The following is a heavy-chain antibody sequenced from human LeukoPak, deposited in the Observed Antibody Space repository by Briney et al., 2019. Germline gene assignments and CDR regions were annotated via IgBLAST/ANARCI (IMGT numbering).Heavy chain of an antibody. V-gene: IGHV4-34*01. Sequence: SETLSLTCAVYGASFSGYYWSWIRQPPGKGLEWLGEINHSGSTNYNPSLKTRVTISVDTSKNQFSLKLSSVTAADTAVYYCARGKRYSGRGWYNWFDPWGQGTLVTVSS. CDR3: ARGKRYSGRGWYNWFDP. CDR1: GASFSGYY. J-gene: IGHJ5*02. D-gene: IGHD1-26*01. CDR2: INHSGST.